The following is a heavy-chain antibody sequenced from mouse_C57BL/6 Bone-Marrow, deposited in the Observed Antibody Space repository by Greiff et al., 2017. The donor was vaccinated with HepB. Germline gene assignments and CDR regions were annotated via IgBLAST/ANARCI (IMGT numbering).Heavy chain of an antibody. CDR2: ISSGGSYT. CDR1: GFTFSSYG. D-gene: IGHD2-1*01. Sequence: EVQLVESGGDLVKPGGSLKLSCAASGFTFSSYGMSWVRQTPDKRLEWVATISSGGSYTYYPDSVKGLFTISRDNAKNTLYLQMSSLKSEDTAMYYCARHLPYAMDYWGQGTSVTVSS. CDR3: ARHLPYAMDY. V-gene: IGHV5-6*01. J-gene: IGHJ4*01.